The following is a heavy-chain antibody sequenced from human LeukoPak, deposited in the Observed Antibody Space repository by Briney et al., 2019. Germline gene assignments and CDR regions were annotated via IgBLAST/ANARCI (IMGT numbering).Heavy chain of an antibody. CDR2: INPSAGST. CDR1: GYTFTNYY. J-gene: IGHJ6*03. CDR3: ARGELFGSSSYYYYYYYMDV. V-gene: IGHV1-46*01. Sequence: ASVKVSCKASGYTFTNYYMNWVRRAPGQGLEWMGMINPSAGSTYYAQTFQGRVTMTRDVSASTVFMELGSLRSEDTAVYYCARGELFGSSSYYYYYYYMDVWGKGTSVTVSS. D-gene: IGHD6-6*01.